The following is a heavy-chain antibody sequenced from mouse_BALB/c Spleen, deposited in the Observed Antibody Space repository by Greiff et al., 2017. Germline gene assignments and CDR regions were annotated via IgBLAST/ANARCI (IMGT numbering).Heavy chain of an antibody. J-gene: IGHJ4*01. CDR2: IYPGGGYT. V-gene: IGHV1-63*02. D-gene: IGHD1-1*01. CDR1: GYTFTNYW. CDR3: ARSRTVVAPYYAMDY. Sequence: QVQLKQSGAELVRPGTSVKISCKASGYTFTNYWLGWVKQRPGHGLEWIGDIYPGGGYTNYNEKFKGKATLTADTSSSTAYMQLSSLTSEDSAVYFCARSRTVVAPYYAMDYWGQGTSVTVSS.